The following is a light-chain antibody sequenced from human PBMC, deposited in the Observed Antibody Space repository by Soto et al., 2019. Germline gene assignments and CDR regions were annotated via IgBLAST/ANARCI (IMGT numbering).Light chain of an antibody. CDR1: RGISSY. CDR2: SAS. J-gene: IGKJ5*01. CDR3: QQLNCYPQT. V-gene: IGKV1-9*01. Sequence: IQLTQSPSSLSASVGDRVTITCQASRGISSYLAWYQQKPGKPPKLLVYSASTLQSGVPSRFSGSGSGPDFTLTISSLQPEDSANYFCQQLNCYPQTFGQGTRLEIK.